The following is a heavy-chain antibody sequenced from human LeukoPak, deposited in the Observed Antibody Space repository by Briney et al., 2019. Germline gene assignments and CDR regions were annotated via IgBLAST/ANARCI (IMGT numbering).Heavy chain of an antibody. Sequence: SETLSLTCTVSGGSISSYYWSWIRQPPGRGLEWIGYIYYSGSTNYNPSLKSRVTISVDTSKNQFSLKLSSVTAADTAVYYCARDRNGYNDAFDIWGQGTMVTVSS. D-gene: IGHD5-24*01. J-gene: IGHJ3*02. V-gene: IGHV4-59*01. CDR2: IYYSGST. CDR3: ARDRNGYNDAFDI. CDR1: GGSISSYY.